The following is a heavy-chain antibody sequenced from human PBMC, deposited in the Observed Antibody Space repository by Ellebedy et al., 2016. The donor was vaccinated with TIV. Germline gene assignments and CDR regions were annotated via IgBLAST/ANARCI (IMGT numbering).Heavy chain of an antibody. CDR2: IKSKTDGGTT. CDR1: GFTFSNAW. CDR3: TTKSAGTGTTFDY. D-gene: IGHD1-1*01. V-gene: IGHV3-15*01. J-gene: IGHJ4*02. Sequence: GGSLRLXXAASGFTFSNAWMSWVRQAPGKGLEWVGRIKSKTDGGTTEYAAPVKGRFTISRDDSKNTLYLQMNSLKTEDTAVYYCTTKSAGTGTTFDYWGQGTLVTVSS.